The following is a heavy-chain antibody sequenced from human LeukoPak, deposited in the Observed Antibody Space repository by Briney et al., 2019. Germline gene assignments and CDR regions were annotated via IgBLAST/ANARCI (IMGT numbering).Heavy chain of an antibody. CDR2: IYYSGST. Sequence: SETLSLTCTVSGGSISSSSYYWGWIRQPPGKGLEWIGSIYYSGSTYYNPSLKSRVTISVDTSKNQFSLKLSSVTAADTAVYYCVAVDTAMNDFDYWGQGTLVTVSS. CDR1: GGSISSSSYY. CDR3: VAVDTAMNDFDY. V-gene: IGHV4-39*07. D-gene: IGHD5-18*01. J-gene: IGHJ4*02.